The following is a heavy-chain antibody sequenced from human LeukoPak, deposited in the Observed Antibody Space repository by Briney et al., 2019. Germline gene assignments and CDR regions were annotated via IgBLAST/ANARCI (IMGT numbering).Heavy chain of an antibody. CDR3: ARVLQEWELLRFFDY. CDR2: ISAYNGNT. D-gene: IGHD1-26*01. V-gene: IGHV1-18*01. Sequence: ASVKVSCKASGGTFSSYAISWVRQAPGQGLEWMGWISAYNGNTNYAQKLQGRVTMTTDTSTSTAYMELRSLRSDDTAVYYCARVLQEWELLRFFDYWGQGTLVTVSS. CDR1: GGTFSSYA. J-gene: IGHJ4*02.